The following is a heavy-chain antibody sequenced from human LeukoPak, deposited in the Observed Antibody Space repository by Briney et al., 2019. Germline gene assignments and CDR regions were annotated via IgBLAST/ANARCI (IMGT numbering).Heavy chain of an antibody. CDR3: ARENYCTNGVCWAFDP. D-gene: IGHD2-8*01. J-gene: IGHJ5*02. Sequence: SETLSLTCTVSGGPISSSDYYWGWIRQPPGKGLEWIGNIYYTGSSSYNSSLKNRVTISVDTSKNQFSLQLSSVTAADTAVYYCARENYCTNGVCWAFDPWGQGTLVTVSS. CDR2: IYYTGSS. CDR1: GGPISSSDYY. V-gene: IGHV4-39*07.